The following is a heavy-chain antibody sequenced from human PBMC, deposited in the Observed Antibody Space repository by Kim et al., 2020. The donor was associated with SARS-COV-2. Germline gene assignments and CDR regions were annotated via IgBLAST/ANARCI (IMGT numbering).Heavy chain of an antibody. CDR3: AGHIAAAGNVY. Sequence: NPSLKSRVAISVDTSKNQFSLRLSSVTAADTAVYYCAGHIAAAGNVYWGQGTLVTVSS. V-gene: IGHV4-39*07. J-gene: IGHJ4*02. D-gene: IGHD6-13*01.